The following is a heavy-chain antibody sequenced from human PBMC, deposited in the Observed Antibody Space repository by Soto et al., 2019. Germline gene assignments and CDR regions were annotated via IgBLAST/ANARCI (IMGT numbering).Heavy chain of an antibody. Sequence: QVQLVQSGAEVKKPGSSVKVSCKASGGTFSSYAISWVRQAPGQGLDWMGGIIPIFGTANYAQKFQGRVTITADKSTSTAYMELSSLRSEDTAVYYCARGRGTYYDSSGYYYEDYWGQGTLVTVS. V-gene: IGHV1-69*06. J-gene: IGHJ4*02. D-gene: IGHD3-22*01. CDR2: IIPIFGTA. CDR3: ARGRGTYYDSSGYYYEDY. CDR1: GGTFSSYA.